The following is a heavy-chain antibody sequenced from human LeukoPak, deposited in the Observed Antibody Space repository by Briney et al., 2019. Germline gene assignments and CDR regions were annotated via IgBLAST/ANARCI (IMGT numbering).Heavy chain of an antibody. CDR1: GFTFSSYG. J-gene: IGHJ6*02. CDR3: AKDPGSYHNGMDA. CDR2: IRYDGINK. Sequence: PGGSLRLSCAASGFTFSSYGMHWVRQAPGKGLEWVAFIRYDGINKFYADSVKGRFTISRDNSKNTLYLQLDSLRPEDTAVYYSAKDPGSYHNGMDAWGQGTTVIVSS. V-gene: IGHV3-30*02.